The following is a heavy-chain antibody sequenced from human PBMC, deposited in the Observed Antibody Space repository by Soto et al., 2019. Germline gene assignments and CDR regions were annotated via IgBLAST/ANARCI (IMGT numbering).Heavy chain of an antibody. V-gene: IGHV4-31*03. D-gene: IGHD5-12*01. Sequence: SETLSLTCTVSGGSISSGGYYWSWIRQHPGKGMEWIGYIYYSGSTYYNPSLKSRVTISVDTSKNQFSLKLSSVTAADTAVYYCARDKVAADYYYYGMDVWGQGTTVTVSS. CDR2: IYYSGST. CDR3: ARDKVAADYYYYGMDV. CDR1: GGSISSGGYY. J-gene: IGHJ6*02.